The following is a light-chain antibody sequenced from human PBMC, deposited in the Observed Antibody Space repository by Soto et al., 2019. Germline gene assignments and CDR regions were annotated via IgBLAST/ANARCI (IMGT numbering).Light chain of an antibody. CDR3: QQYGSSPRT. CDR2: GAS. V-gene: IGKV3-20*01. Sequence: EIVLTQSPGTLSLSPGERATLSCRASQSVSSSYLAWYQQKPGQAPRLLIYGASSRATGIPDRFSGSGSGTDCTLTISRLEPEDLAVYYWQQYGSSPRTFGQGTKLEIK. CDR1: QSVSSSY. J-gene: IGKJ2*01.